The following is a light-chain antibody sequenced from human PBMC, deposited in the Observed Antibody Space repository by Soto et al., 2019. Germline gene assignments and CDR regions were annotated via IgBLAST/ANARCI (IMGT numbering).Light chain of an antibody. V-gene: IGKV3-20*01. J-gene: IGKJ5*01. CDR1: QSVSSSY. Sequence: SPGTLSLSPGERATLSCRASQSVSSSYLAWYQQKPGQAPRLLIYGASSRATGIPDRFSGSGSGTDFTLTIGRLEPEDFAVYYCQQYGSSPPTTFGQGTRLEIK. CDR2: GAS. CDR3: QQYGSSPPTT.